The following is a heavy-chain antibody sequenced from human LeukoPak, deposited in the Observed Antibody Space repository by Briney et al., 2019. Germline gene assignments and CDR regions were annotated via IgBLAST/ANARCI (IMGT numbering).Heavy chain of an antibody. Sequence: GGSLRLSCVASGFTFNNYAMSWVRQAPGRGLEWASSTAGSGISKDYADSVKGRFTISKDKSKNTLYLQMDNLRAEDTGVYYCAKLWSLSSGFYWFDPWGQGTLVTVSS. J-gene: IGHJ5*02. CDR2: TAGSGISK. D-gene: IGHD6-19*01. CDR1: GFTFNNYA. V-gene: IGHV3-23*01. CDR3: AKLWSLSSGFYWFDP.